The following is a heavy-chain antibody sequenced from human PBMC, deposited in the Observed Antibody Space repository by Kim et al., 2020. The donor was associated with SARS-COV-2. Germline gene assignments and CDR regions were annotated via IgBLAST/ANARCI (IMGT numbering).Heavy chain of an antibody. D-gene: IGHD2-21*01. CDR3: ARHSNRVMRAIDV. CDR2: IDFRGSI. J-gene: IGHJ3*01. V-gene: IGHV4-39*01. Sequence: SETLSLTCIVSGGSIGSRTYYWGWIRQPPGKGLEWIGTIDFRGSIHYNPSLKSRLTMSVDMTRSQFSLILSSVTTGDTAVYYFARHSNRVMRAIDVLGQETTVTVSS. CDR1: GGSIGSRTYY.